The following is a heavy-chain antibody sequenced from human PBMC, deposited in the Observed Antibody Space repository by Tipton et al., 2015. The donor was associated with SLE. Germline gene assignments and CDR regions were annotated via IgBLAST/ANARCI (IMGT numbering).Heavy chain of an antibody. V-gene: IGHV3-30-3*01. D-gene: IGHD3-10*01. Sequence: SLRLSCTTSGFTFGDYAVTWVRQAPGKGLEWVAVISYDGSNKYYADSVKGRFTISRDNSKNTLYLQMNSLRAEDTAVYYCARDGHDSGSFGAFDIWGQGTMVTVSS. J-gene: IGHJ3*02. CDR2: ISYDGSNK. CDR1: GFTFGDYA. CDR3: ARDGHDSGSFGAFDI.